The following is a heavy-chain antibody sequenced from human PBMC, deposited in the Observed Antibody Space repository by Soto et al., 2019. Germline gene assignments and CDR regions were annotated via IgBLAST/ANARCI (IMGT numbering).Heavy chain of an antibody. J-gene: IGHJ4*02. D-gene: IGHD2-2*01. CDR1: GFTFSSYA. Sequence: EVQLLESGGGLVQPGGSLRLSCAASGFTFSSYAMSWVRQARGKGLEWVSAISGSGGSTYYADSVKGRFTISRDNSKNTLYLQMNSLRADDTAVYYCAKGRGYCSSTSCYVGSDYWGQGTLVSVSS. CDR2: ISGSGGST. CDR3: AKGRGYCSSTSCYVGSDY. V-gene: IGHV3-23*01.